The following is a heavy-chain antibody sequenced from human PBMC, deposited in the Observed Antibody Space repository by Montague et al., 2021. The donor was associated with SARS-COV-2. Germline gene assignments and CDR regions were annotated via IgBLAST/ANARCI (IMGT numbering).Heavy chain of an antibody. V-gene: IGHV4-39*01. CDR2: IYYSGST. CDR1: GGSISSSSYY. CDR3: ARFPTSYYYDSKAAPATPGAFDI. J-gene: IGHJ3*02. D-gene: IGHD3-22*01. Sequence: SETLSLTCTVSGGSISSSSYYWGWIRQPPGKGLEWIGSIYYSGSTYYNPSPKSRVTISVDTSKNQFSLKLSSVTAADTAVYYCARFPTSYYYDSKAAPATPGAFDIWGQGTMVTVSS.